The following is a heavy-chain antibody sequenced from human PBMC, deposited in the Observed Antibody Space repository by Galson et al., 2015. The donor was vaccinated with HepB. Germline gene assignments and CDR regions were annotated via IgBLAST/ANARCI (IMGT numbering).Heavy chain of an antibody. CDR1: GFTVSSNN. Sequence: SLRLSCAGSGFTVSSNNMNWVRQAPGKGLEWVSVIYGGGSTHYADSARGRFTISRDNSKNTLYLEMNSLRAEDTALYYCARDSGDWNQDYWGQGTLVTVSS. CDR3: ARDSGDWNQDY. V-gene: IGHV3-66*01. D-gene: IGHD1-1*01. CDR2: IYGGGST. J-gene: IGHJ4*02.